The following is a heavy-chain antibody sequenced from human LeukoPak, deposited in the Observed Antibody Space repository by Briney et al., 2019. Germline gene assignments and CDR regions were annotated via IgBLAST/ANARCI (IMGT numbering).Heavy chain of an antibody. D-gene: IGHD2-2*02. V-gene: IGHV4-39*07. CDR2: INHSGST. CDR3: ARRRGYCSSTSCYTGYYYYYMDV. J-gene: IGHJ6*03. CDR1: GGSISSGGYY. Sequence: SETLSLTCTVSGGSISSGGYYWSWIRQPPGKGLEWIGEINHSGSTNYNPSLKSRVTISVDTSKNQFSLKLSSVTAADTAVYYCARRRGYCSSTSCYTGYYYYYMDVWGKGTTVTVSS.